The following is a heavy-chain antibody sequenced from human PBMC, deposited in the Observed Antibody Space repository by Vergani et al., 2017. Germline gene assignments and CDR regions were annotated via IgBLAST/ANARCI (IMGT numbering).Heavy chain of an antibody. CDR1: FDSIRNLY. CDR3: AREDIVVVPAAIPPEDYYYYYYMDV. CDR2: IHYSENT. D-gene: IGHD2-2*01. V-gene: IGHV4-59*11. Sequence: QVQLQESGPGLVKSSETLSLTCSVSFDSIRNLYCNWIRQPPGKGLEWIGSIHYSENTNYNPSLKTRVTISVDTSKNQFSLKLSSVTAADTAVYYCAREDIVVVPAAIPPEDYYYYYYMDVWGKGP. J-gene: IGHJ6*03.